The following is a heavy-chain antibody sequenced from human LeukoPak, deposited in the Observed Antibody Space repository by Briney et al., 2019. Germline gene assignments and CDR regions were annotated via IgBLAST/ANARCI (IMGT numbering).Heavy chain of an antibody. Sequence: GGSLRLSCAASGFTFSSYSMNWVRQAPGKGLEWVSSISSSSSYIYYADSVKGRFTISRDNAKNSLYLQMNSLRAEDTAVYYCARDGEQLVRFDYWGQGTLVTVSA. CDR2: ISSSSSYI. V-gene: IGHV3-21*01. D-gene: IGHD6-6*01. CDR1: GFTFSSYS. J-gene: IGHJ4*02. CDR3: ARDGEQLVRFDY.